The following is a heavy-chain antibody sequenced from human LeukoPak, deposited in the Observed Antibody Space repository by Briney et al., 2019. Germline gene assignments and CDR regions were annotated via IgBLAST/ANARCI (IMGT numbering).Heavy chain of an antibody. CDR3: ARVWGGYDSSGYRNDAFDI. CDR2: ISAYNGNT. V-gene: IGHV1-18*01. Sequence: ASVKVSCKASGYTFTSYGISWVRQAPGQGLEWMGWISAYNGNTNYAQKLQGRVTMTTDTSTSTVYMELSSLRSEDTAVYYCARVWGGYDSSGYRNDAFDIWGQGTMVTDSS. J-gene: IGHJ3*02. D-gene: IGHD3-22*01. CDR1: GYTFTSYG.